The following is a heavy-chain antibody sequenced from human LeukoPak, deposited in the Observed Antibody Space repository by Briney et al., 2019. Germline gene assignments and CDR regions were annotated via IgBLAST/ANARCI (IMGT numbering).Heavy chain of an antibody. CDR1: GGSVRISGHY. D-gene: IGHD1-26*01. Sequence: SETLSLTCTVAGGSVRISGHYWGWVRQPPGNGLEWSGNIYYTGTTYYNPSLKSRVTISVDTSKSQFSLNLNYVTAADTAVYYCARSRRSSPHYFDPWGQGTLVTVSS. CDR2: IYYTGTT. J-gene: IGHJ5*02. V-gene: IGHV4-39*01. CDR3: ARSRRSSPHYFDP.